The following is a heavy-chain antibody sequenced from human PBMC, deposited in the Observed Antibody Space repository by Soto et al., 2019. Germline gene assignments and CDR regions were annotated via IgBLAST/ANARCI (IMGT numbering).Heavy chain of an antibody. CDR1: GYTFTDSY. D-gene: IGHD2-21*02. CDR2: SNPTSGDS. V-gene: IGHV1-2*02. CDR3: ARKAPPRLVGTALFDN. Sequence: QVQLVQSGAEVKEPGASVNISCKASGYTFTDSYLHWVRQAPGQGLEWMGCSNPTSGDSEYAKRFQGRVTMTEDTSITTAYVALSTLRSHATAADYCARKAPPRLVGTALFDNWFQGTLVTVSS. J-gene: IGHJ4*02.